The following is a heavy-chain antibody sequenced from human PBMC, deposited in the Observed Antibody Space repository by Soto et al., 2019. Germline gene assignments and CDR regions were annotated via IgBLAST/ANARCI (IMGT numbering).Heavy chain of an antibody. D-gene: IGHD3-9*01. CDR3: ARHLEGSYYDILTGYYNDDAFDI. CDR2: IYYSGST. Sequence: SETLSLTCTVSGGSISSSSYYWGWIRQPPGKGLEWIGSIYYSGSTYYNPSLKSRVTISVDTSKNQFSLKLSSVTAADTAVYYCARHLEGSYYDILTGYYNDDAFDIWGQGTMVTVSS. CDR1: GGSISSSSYY. J-gene: IGHJ3*02. V-gene: IGHV4-39*01.